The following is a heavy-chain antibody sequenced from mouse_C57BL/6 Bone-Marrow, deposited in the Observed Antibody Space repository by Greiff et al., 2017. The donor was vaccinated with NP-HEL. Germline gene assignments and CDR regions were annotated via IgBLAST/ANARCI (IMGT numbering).Heavy chain of an antibody. V-gene: IGHV5-4*03. Sequence: DVKLVESGGGLVKPGGSLKLSCAASGFTFSSYAMSWVRQTPEKRLEWVATISDGGSYTYYPDNVKGRFTISRDNAKNNLYLQMSHLKSEDTAMYYCARGGNYYGSGAYWGQGTLVTVSA. D-gene: IGHD1-1*01. CDR1: GFTFSSYA. CDR2: ISDGGSYT. J-gene: IGHJ3*01. CDR3: ARGGNYYGSGAY.